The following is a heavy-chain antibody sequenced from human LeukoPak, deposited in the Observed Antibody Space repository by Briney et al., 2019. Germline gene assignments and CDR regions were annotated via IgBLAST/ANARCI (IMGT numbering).Heavy chain of an antibody. CDR2: MNPNSGNT. Sequence: ASVKVSCKASKYIFTGYYIHWVRQAPGQGLEWMGWMNPNSGNTGYAQKFQGRVTMTRNTSIGTAYMELSSLRSEGTAVYYCARAPVSIWFGFHNWFDPWGQGTLVTVSS. V-gene: IGHV1-8*02. D-gene: IGHD3-10*01. CDR1: KYIFTGYY. CDR3: ARAPVSIWFGFHNWFDP. J-gene: IGHJ5*02.